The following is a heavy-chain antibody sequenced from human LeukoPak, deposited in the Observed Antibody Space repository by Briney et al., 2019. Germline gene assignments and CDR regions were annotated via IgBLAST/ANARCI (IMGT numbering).Heavy chain of an antibody. D-gene: IGHD3-3*01. Sequence: SETLSLTCAVYGGSFSGYYWSRIRQPPGKGPEWIGEINHSGNTNYNPSLKSRSTKSVDPSKNQFSLELSSVAAADTAVYYCARFAIFGVGWFDPWGQGTLVTVSS. CDR1: GGSFSGYY. CDR2: INHSGNT. V-gene: IGHV4-34*01. CDR3: ARFAIFGVGWFDP. J-gene: IGHJ5*02.